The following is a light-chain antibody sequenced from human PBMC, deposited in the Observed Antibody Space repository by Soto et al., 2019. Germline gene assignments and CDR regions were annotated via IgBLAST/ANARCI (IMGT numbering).Light chain of an antibody. CDR3: QHYVSPPIT. CDR1: QSVTSNY. V-gene: IGKV3-20*01. J-gene: IGKJ5*01. CDR2: GAS. Sequence: EIVLTQSPGTLSLSPGERATLSCRASQSVTSNYLAWYQQKPGQAPRLLVYGASSRATGISDRFSGSGSGTDVTLTISRLEPEDFAVYYCQHYVSPPITFGQGTRRESK.